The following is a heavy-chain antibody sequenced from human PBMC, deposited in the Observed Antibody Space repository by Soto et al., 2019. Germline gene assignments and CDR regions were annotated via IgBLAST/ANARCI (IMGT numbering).Heavy chain of an antibody. J-gene: IGHJ5*02. CDR3: ARTYPKLDP. V-gene: IGHV4-39*01. CDR1: GGSISSSSYY. CDR2: IYYSGST. Sequence: PSETLSLTCTVSGGSISSSSYYWGWIRQPPGKGLEWIGSIYYSGSTYYNPSLKSRVTISVDTSKNQFSLKLSSVTAADTAVYYCARTYPKLDPWGQGTLVTVSS.